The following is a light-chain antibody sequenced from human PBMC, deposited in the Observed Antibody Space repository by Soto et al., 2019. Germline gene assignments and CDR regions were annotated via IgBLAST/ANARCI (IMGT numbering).Light chain of an antibody. Sequence: AIQMTQSPSSLSASVGDRVTITCRARQGISTDLGLYQQKPGKAPKLLMYAASSLPSGIPSRFSGSGSCSDFTLTISSLQPEDFATYYCLQDYNYPRTFGQGTKVEFK. V-gene: IGKV1-6*01. CDR2: AAS. CDR1: QGISTD. CDR3: LQDYNYPRT. J-gene: IGKJ1*01.